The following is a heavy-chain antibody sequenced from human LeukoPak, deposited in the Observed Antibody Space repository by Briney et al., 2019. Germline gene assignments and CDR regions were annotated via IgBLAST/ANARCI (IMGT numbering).Heavy chain of an antibody. Sequence: GGSLRLSCAASGFTFSDYYMSWIRQAPGKGLEWVSYISTTGSYINDADSVKGRFTISRDNAKNSLSLQMNSLRADDTAVYYCARVGSTVGAGTPDYWGQGTLVTVSS. D-gene: IGHD6-19*01. V-gene: IGHV3-11*06. CDR2: ISTTGSYI. J-gene: IGHJ4*02. CDR3: ARVGSTVGAGTPDY. CDR1: GFTFSDYY.